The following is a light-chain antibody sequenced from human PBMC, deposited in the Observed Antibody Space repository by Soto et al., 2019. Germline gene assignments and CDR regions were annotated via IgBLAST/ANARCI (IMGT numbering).Light chain of an antibody. J-gene: IGKJ5*01. CDR2: AAS. CDR1: QTISIF. V-gene: IGKV1-39*01. CDR3: QQSYSSIT. Sequence: DIQMTQSPSSLSASVGDRVTITCRASQTISIFLNWYQQKPGKAPKLLIYAASSLQSGVPSRFSGSASGTDFTLTISSLQPEDFATYFCQQSYSSITFGQGTRLEIK.